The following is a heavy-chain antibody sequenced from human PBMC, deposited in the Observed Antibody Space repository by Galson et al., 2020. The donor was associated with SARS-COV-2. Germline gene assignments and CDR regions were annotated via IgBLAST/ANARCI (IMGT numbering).Heavy chain of an antibody. CDR3: ARLGPWGPDAFDI. CDR1: GGSISSYY. CDR2: IYYSGST. V-gene: IGHV4-59*08. J-gene: IGHJ3*02. Sequence: SETLSLTCTVSGGSISSYYWSWIRQPPGKGLEWIGYIYYSGSTNYNPSLKSRVTISVDTSKNQFSLKLSSVTAADTAVYYCARLGPWGPDAFDIWGQGTMVTVSS. D-gene: IGHD7-27*01.